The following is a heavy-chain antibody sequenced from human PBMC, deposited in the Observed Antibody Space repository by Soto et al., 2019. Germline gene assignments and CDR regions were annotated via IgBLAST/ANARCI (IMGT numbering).Heavy chain of an antibody. CDR3: ARMRYSSSPPSVWFDP. D-gene: IGHD6-13*01. V-gene: IGHV4-28*01. CDR2: IYYSGST. CDR1: GYSISSSNW. Sequence: SETLSLTCAVSGYSISSSNWWGWIRQPPGKGLEWIGYIYYSGSTFYNPSLKSRVTMSVDTSKNQFSLKLSSVTAVDTAVYYCARMRYSSSPPSVWFDPWGQGTLVTVS. J-gene: IGHJ5*02.